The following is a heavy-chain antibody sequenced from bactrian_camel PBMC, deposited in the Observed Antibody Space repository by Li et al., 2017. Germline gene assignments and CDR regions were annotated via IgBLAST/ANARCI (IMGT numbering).Heavy chain of an antibody. CDR1: GSDFDDSD. CDR3: AADRGYGLDCDDASGY. Sequence: HVQLVESGGGSVQAGGSLRLSCTASGSDFDDSDMGWYRQTPGNECELVSSISSDGTTYYTDSVKGRFTISQVNAKRTVYLEMNSLKPEDTAVYYCAADRGYGLDCDDASGYWGQGTQVTVS. J-gene: IGHJ6*01. D-gene: IGHD3*01. V-gene: IGHV3S63*01. CDR2: ISSDGTT.